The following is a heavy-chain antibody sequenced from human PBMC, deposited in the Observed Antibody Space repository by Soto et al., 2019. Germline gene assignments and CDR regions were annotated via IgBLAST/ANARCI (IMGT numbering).Heavy chain of an antibody. D-gene: IGHD2-21*02. CDR3: AHGNGGNLPDYYYYGMDV. CDR1: GFSLSTSGVG. CDR2: IYWDDDK. V-gene: IGHV2-5*02. J-gene: IGHJ6*02. Sequence: QITLKESGPTLVKPTQTLTLTCTFSGFSLSTSGVGVGWIRQPPGKALEWLALIYWDDDKRYSPSLKSRLTITKDTSKNQVVLTMTNMDPVDTATYYCAHGNGGNLPDYYYYGMDVWGQGTTVTVSS.